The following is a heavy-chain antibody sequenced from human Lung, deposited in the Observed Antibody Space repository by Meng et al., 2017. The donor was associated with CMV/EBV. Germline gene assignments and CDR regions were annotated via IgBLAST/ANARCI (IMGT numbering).Heavy chain of an antibody. D-gene: IGHD3-3*01. CDR3: ARDPYDFWSGYRSLDY. Sequence: GGSLRLXCAASGFTFSSYAMHWVRQAPGKGLEWVAVISYDGSNKYYADSVKGRFTISRDNSKNTLYLQMNSLRAEDTAVYYCARDPYDFWSGYRSLDYWGHRTLVTVSS. CDR2: ISYDGSNK. CDR1: GFTFSSYA. V-gene: IGHV3-30-3*01. J-gene: IGHJ4*01.